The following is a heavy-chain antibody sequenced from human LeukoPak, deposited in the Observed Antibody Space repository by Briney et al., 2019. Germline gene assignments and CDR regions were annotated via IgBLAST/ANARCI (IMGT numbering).Heavy chain of an antibody. CDR2: ITGSGGST. Sequence: GRSLRLSCAASGFTFSSYAMSWVRQAPGKGLEWVSAITGSGGSTYYADSVKGRFTVSRDNAKNSLFLQVYSLTAEDTATYYCARLRTGRFSTSWFDWGQGSLVTVSS. CDR3: ARLRTGRFSTSWFD. D-gene: IGHD6-13*01. CDR1: GFTFSSYA. J-gene: IGHJ4*02. V-gene: IGHV3-23*01.